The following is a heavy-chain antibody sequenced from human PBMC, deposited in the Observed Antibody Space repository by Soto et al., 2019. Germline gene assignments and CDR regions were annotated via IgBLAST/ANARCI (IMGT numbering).Heavy chain of an antibody. D-gene: IGHD1-26*01. J-gene: IGHJ3*01. CDR1: GFSLTTTGVG. CDR2: IYWDDDK. CDR3: VHRRVYSRRLWSYGAFDF. Sequence: QITLKESGPTLVNPTQTLTLTCHFSGFSLTTTGVGVGWIRQPPGKALEWLTLIYWDDDKLYSPSLKSRLAIAKDTSKHLVGLTIPNMDPVDTGPYYCVHRRVYSRRLWSYGAFDFWGQGTVVTVSS. V-gene: IGHV2-5*02.